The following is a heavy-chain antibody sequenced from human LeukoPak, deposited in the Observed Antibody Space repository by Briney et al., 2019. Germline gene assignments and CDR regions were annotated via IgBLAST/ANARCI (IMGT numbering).Heavy chain of an antibody. J-gene: IGHJ5*02. CDR3: ARGWYYDYVWGSYQFYNWFDP. V-gene: IGHV4-34*01. CDR2: INHSGST. CDR1: GGSFSGYY. Sequence: SETLSLTCAVYGGSFSGYYWSWIRQPPGKGLEWIGEINHSGSTNYNPSLKSRVTVSVDTSKNQFSLKLSSVTAADTAVYYCARGWYYDYVWGSYQFYNWFDPWGQGTLVTVSS. D-gene: IGHD3-16*01.